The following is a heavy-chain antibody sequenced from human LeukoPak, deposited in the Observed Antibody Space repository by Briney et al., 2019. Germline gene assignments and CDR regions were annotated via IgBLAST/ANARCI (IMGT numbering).Heavy chain of an antibody. CDR2: IGISSSTI. V-gene: IGHV3-48*01. J-gene: IGHJ4*02. Sequence: GGSLRLSCAASGFTFSSYSMNWVRQAPGKGLEWVSYIGISSSTIDYADSVKGRFTISRDNAKNSLYLQMNSLRAEDTAVYYCARFVDTAPTRFDYWGQGTLVTVSS. D-gene: IGHD5-18*01. CDR1: GFTFSSYS. CDR3: ARFVDTAPTRFDY.